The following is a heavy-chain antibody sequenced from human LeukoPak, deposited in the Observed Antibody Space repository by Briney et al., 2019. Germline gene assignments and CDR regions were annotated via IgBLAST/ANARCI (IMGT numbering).Heavy chain of an antibody. D-gene: IGHD3-9*01. CDR1: GGSFSGYY. Sequence: SETLSLTCAVYGGSFSGYYWSWIRQPPGKGLEWIGEINHSGSTNYNPSLKSRVTISVDTSKNQFSLKLSSVTAADTAVYYCARVGHNYDILTGYYRGLYYYYMDVWGEGTTVTVSS. V-gene: IGHV4-34*01. J-gene: IGHJ6*03. CDR2: INHSGST. CDR3: ARVGHNYDILTGYYRGLYYYYMDV.